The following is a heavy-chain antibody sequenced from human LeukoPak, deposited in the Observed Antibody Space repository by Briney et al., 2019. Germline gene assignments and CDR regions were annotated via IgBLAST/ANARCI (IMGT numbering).Heavy chain of an antibody. D-gene: IGHD2-2*01. Sequence: GGSLRLSCAASGFTFSSYAMSWVRQAPGKGLEWVSAISGSGGSTYYADSVKGRFTISRDNSKNTLYLQMNSLRAEDTAVYYCAKDLVVVPAAPPDAFDIWGQGTMVTVSS. J-gene: IGHJ3*02. V-gene: IGHV3-23*01. CDR3: AKDLVVVPAAPPDAFDI. CDR2: ISGSGGST. CDR1: GFTFSSYA.